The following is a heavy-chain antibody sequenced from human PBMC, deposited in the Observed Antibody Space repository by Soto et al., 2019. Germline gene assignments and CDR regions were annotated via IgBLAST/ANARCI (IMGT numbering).Heavy chain of an antibody. J-gene: IGHJ6*02. D-gene: IGHD3-16*01. Sequence: QVQLVQSGAEVKKPASSVKVSCKASGGTFSSYTISWVRQAPGQGLEWMGRIIPILGIANYAQKFQGRVTITEEKTTSPAYMEVSRVRSEDTAVYYCARGGSYYGMDVWGQGTTVTVSS. CDR2: IIPILGIA. CDR3: ARGGSYYGMDV. CDR1: GGTFSSYT. V-gene: IGHV1-69*02.